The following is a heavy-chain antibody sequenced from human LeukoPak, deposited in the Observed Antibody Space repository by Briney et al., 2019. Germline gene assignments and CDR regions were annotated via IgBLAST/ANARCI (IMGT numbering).Heavy chain of an antibody. J-gene: IGHJ4*02. CDR1: GFTFSSHA. D-gene: IGHD6-19*01. CDR2: ITASGSST. Sequence: GGSLRLSCAASGFTFSSHAMSWVGQTPGKGLEWASAITASGSSTYYADSVKGRFTISRDDSKNTLYLQMNDLRAEDTAVYYCAMNAGQWLVPYDYWGQGTLVTVSS. CDR3: AMNAGQWLVPYDY. V-gene: IGHV3-23*01.